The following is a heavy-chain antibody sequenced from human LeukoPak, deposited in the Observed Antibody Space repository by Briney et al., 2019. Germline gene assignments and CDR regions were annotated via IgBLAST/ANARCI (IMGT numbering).Heavy chain of an antibody. CDR1: RFAFRGKG. D-gene: IGHD3-10*01. CDR2: LSRGGGST. V-gene: IGHV3-23*01. CDR3: ARTTTPNHYGSGSYALGY. J-gene: IGHJ4*02. Sequence: GGSLRLSHAAPRFAFRGKGISWGRQAPGKGLEWVSTLSRGGGSTYYADSVKGRFTISRDNSKNTLYLQMSSLSDEDTAVPYCARTTTPNHYGSGSYALGYWGQGTLVTVPS.